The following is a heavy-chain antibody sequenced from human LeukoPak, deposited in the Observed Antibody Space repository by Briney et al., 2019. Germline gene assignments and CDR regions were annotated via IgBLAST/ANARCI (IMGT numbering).Heavy chain of an antibody. CDR1: GGSFSGYY. CDR2: INHSGST. J-gene: IGHJ5*02. Sequence: PSETLSLTCAVYGGSFSGYYWSWIRQPPGKGLEWIGEINHSGSTNYNPSLKSRVTISVDTSKNQFSLKLSSVTVADTAVYYCARGPVVVPAAIFEEGTSFHNWFDPWGQGTLVTVSS. D-gene: IGHD2-2*01. V-gene: IGHV4-34*01. CDR3: ARGPVVVPAAIFEEGTSFHNWFDP.